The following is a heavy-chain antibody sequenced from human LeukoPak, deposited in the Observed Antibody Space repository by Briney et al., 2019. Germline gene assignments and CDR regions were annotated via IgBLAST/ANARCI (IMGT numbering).Heavy chain of an antibody. CDR3: STDSTIVY. CDR1: GFTFSNTW. J-gene: IGHJ4*02. Sequence: PGGSLRLSCAASGFTFSNTWMSWVRQAPGKGLEWVGRIKSKTDGGTTDYAAPVKGRFSISRDGSKNTLYMQMNSLKTEDTAVYYCSTDSTIVYWGQGTLVTVSS. V-gene: IGHV3-15*01. CDR2: IKSKTDGGTT. D-gene: IGHD3-9*01.